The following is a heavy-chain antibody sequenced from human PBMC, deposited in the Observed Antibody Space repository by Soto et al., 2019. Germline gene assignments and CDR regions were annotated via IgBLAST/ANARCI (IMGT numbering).Heavy chain of an antibody. J-gene: IGHJ4*02. CDR2: INAGNGNT. V-gene: IGHV1-3*01. D-gene: IGHD1-26*01. Sequence: ASVKVSCKASGYTFTSYAMHWVRQAPGQRLEWMGWINAGNGNTKYSQKFQGRVTITRDTSASTAYMELSSLRSEETAVYYCASAGGMSGSYYPLDYWGQGTLVTVSS. CDR1: GYTFTSYA. CDR3: ASAGGMSGSYYPLDY.